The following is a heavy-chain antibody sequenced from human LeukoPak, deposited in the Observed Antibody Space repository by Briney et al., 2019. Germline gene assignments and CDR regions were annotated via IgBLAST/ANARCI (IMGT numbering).Heavy chain of an antibody. D-gene: IGHD6-6*01. Sequence: KPGGSLRLSCAASGFSFSDYYMSWIRQAPGKGLEWVSYISSSGSTIYYADSVKGRFTISRDNAKNSLYLQMNSLRAEDTAVYYCAKDMGYSSSSAPYFDYWGQGTLVTVSS. CDR3: AKDMGYSSSSAPYFDY. J-gene: IGHJ4*02. CDR2: ISSSGSTI. CDR1: GFSFSDYY. V-gene: IGHV3-11*01.